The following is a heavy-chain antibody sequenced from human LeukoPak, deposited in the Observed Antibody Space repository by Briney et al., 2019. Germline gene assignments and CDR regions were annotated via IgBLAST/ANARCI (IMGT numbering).Heavy chain of an antibody. CDR3: ARGPPGKENAFDI. CDR1: GGSISSYY. D-gene: IGHD2-2*01. CDR2: INYSGST. J-gene: IGHJ3*02. V-gene: IGHV4-59*01. Sequence: LPETLSLTCSVSGGSISSYYWSWLRQPPGKGLEWIGYINYSGSTNYNPSLKSRVTISVDTSKNQFSLNLSSVTAADTAVYYCARGPPGKENAFDIWGQGTMVTVSS.